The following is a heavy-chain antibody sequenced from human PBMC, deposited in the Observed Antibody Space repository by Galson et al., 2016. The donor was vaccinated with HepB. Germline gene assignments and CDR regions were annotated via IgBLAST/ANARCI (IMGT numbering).Heavy chain of an antibody. D-gene: IGHD3-22*01. J-gene: IGHJ4*02. CDR2: IWYDGSSK. CDR3: ARDAFYDTSGLVRHFDY. Sequence: SLRLSCAASGFTFSSLGMHWVRQAPGKGLEWVAVIWYDGSSKYYADSVKGRFTTSRDNSKNTLYLQMNSLRAEDTAVYYCARDAFYDTSGLVRHFDYWGQGTLVTVSS. V-gene: IGHV3-33*01. CDR1: GFTFSSLG.